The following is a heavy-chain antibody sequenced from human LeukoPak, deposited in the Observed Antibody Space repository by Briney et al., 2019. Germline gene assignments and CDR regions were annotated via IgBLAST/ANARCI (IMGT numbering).Heavy chain of an antibody. D-gene: IGHD2-15*01. CDR1: GGPFSGYY. Sequence: SETLSLTCAVYGGPFSGYYWSWIRQPPGKGLEWIGEINHSGSTNYNPSLKSRVTISVDTSKNQFSLKLSSVTAADTAVYYCARGGGNCSGGSCPGPFDYWGQGTLVTVSS. CDR3: ARGGGNCSGGSCPGPFDY. J-gene: IGHJ4*02. CDR2: INHSGST. V-gene: IGHV4-34*01.